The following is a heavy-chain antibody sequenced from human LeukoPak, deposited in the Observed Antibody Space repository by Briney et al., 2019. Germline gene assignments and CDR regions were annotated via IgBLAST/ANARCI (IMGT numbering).Heavy chain of an antibody. D-gene: IGHD3-10*01. CDR1: GFTFSSYA. CDR3: AKLSGGGSWSYLGGVGY. CDR2: ISGSGGST. J-gene: IGHJ4*02. V-gene: IGHV3-23*01. Sequence: GGSLRLSRAASGFTFSSYAMSWVRQAPEKGLEWVSAISGSGGSTYYADSVKGRFTISRDNSKNTLYLQMNSLRAEGTAVYYCAKLSGGGSWSYLGGVGYWGQGTLVTVSS.